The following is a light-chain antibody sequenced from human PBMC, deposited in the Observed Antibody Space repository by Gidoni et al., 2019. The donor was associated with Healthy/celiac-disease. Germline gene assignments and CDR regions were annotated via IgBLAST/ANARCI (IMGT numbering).Light chain of an antibody. Sequence: QLVITQSPSASASLRASVKLTCTLSSGHSSYAIAWHQQQPDKGPRYLMKLNSDGSHSKGDGIPDRFSGSSSGAERYLTIASRQSEDEADYYCQTWGTGIQGVFGGGTKLTVL. V-gene: IGLV4-69*01. CDR2: LNSDGSH. CDR3: QTWGTGIQGV. CDR1: SGHSSYA. J-gene: IGLJ3*02.